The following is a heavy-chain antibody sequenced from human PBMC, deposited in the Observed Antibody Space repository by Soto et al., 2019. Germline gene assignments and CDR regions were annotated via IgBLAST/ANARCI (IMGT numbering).Heavy chain of an antibody. D-gene: IGHD5-18*01. CDR2: ISYDGSNK. V-gene: IGHV3-30*18. Sequence: QVQLVESGGGVVQPGRSLRLSCAASGFTFSSYGMHWVRQAPGKGLEWVAVISYDGSNKYYADSVKGRFTISRDNSKNTLYRQMNSLRAEDTAVYYCAKAPRGYSYGYGSDFDYWGQGTLVTVSS. J-gene: IGHJ4*02. CDR1: GFTFSSYG. CDR3: AKAPRGYSYGYGSDFDY.